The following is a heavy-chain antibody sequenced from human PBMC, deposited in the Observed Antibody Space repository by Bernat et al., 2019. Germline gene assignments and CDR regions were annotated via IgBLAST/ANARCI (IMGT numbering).Heavy chain of an antibody. Sequence: QVQVVESGGGVVQPGGSLRLSCTGSGFTFSNYALHWVRQAPGKGLEWVAVISFDGKNTFYADSVKDRFTISRDNLQNTMSLQMNSLRAEDTAVYYCARDPEQFCSTTKCYGGRYFQHWGQGTLVTVSS. CDR3: ARDPEQFCSTTKCYGGRYFQH. CDR1: GFTFSNYA. D-gene: IGHD2-2*01. V-gene: IGHV3-30*01. CDR2: ISFDGKNT. J-gene: IGHJ1*01.